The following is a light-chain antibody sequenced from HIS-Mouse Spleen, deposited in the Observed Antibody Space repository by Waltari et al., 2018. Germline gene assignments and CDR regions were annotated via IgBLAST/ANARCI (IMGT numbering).Light chain of an antibody. Sequence: SYELTQPPSVSVSPGQTARITCTGQALPKKYASWYQQKSGQAPVLVSYEDSKRPSGIPERFSGSSSGTMATLTISGAQVEDEADYYCYSTDSSGNHRVFGGGTKLTVL. CDR3: YSTDSSGNHRV. CDR1: ALPKKY. V-gene: IGLV3-10*01. J-gene: IGLJ2*01. CDR2: EDS.